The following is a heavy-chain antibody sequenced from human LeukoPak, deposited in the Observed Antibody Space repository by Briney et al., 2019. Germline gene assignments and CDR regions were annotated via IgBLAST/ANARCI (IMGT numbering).Heavy chain of an antibody. V-gene: IGHV1-46*01. CDR1: GYTFTRYY. CDR3: ARDLSTSIPYYDILTGYSQWGNYAFDI. J-gene: IGHJ3*02. Sequence: ASVKVSCKASGYTFTRYYMHWVRQAPGQGLEWMGIINPSGGSTSYAQKFQGRVTMTRDTSTSTVYMELSSLRSEDTAVYYCARDLSTSIPYYDILTGYSQWGNYAFDIWGQGTMVTVSS. D-gene: IGHD3-9*01. CDR2: INPSGGST.